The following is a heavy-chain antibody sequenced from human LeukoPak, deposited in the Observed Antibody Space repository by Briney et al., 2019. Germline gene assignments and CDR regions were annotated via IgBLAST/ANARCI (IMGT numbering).Heavy chain of an antibody. J-gene: IGHJ4*02. D-gene: IGHD5-24*01. V-gene: IGHV4-61*02. Sequence: TLSLTCTVSGGSISSGNYYWGWIRQPAGTGLEWIGRIYTSGSTNYDPSLKSRVTISVDTSKNQFSLKLSSVTAADTAVYYCARAHVEMATISRPRNIYFDYWGQGTLVTVSS. CDR1: GGSISSGNYY. CDR2: IYTSGST. CDR3: ARAHVEMATISRPRNIYFDY.